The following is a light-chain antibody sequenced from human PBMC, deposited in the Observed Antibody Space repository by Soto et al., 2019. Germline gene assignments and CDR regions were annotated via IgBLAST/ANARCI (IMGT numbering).Light chain of an antibody. CDR3: LHYNNGPR. CDR2: GSS. CDR1: QTINNN. J-gene: IGKJ1*01. Sequence: ETLMTHSPVTRSVSPVEGATLSCRASQTINNNLAWYQQKPDQAPRLLIYGSSRRATGVPARFSGSGSGTEFTLTISSLQSEDFAVYYCLHYNNGPRFGQGTKVDVK. V-gene: IGKV3-15*01.